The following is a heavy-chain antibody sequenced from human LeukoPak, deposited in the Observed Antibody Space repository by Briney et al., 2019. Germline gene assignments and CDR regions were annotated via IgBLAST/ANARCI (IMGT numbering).Heavy chain of an antibody. CDR3: ASTSTIFVHGYYYMDV. CDR2: TIAIFGTA. D-gene: IGHD3-3*01. J-gene: IGHJ6*03. CDR1: GCTFSSST. V-gene: IGHV1-69*05. Sequence: SVYLTRYASGCTFSSSTNGMDRHGHAQGLEWKGVTIAIFGTANYAKKFQGRVTITTDESTSTAYMELSSLRSEDTAVYYCASTSTIFVHGYYYMDVWGKGTKVTVSS.